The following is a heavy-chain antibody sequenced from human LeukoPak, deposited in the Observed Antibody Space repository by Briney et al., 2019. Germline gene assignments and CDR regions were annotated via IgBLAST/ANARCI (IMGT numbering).Heavy chain of an antibody. CDR2: IYSGGST. J-gene: IGHJ4*02. CDR1: GFTVSSNY. CDR3: ASTHLGYCSSASCQNDY. Sequence: PGGSLRLSCEASGFTVSSNYMSWVRQAPGKGLEWVSVIYSGGSTYYADSVKGRFTISRDNSKNTLYLQMNSLRAEDTAVYYCASTHLGYCSSASCQNDYWGQGTLVTVSS. D-gene: IGHD2-2*01. V-gene: IGHV3-53*01.